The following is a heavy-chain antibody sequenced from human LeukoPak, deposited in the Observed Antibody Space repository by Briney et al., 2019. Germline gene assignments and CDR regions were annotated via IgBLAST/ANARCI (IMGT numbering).Heavy chain of an antibody. Sequence: AGGSLRLSCAASGFTFSSYWMSWVRQAPGKGLEWVANIKQDGSEKYYVYSVKSRFTISRDNVKNSLYLQMNSLRAEDTAVYYCARDKDFDYGSGSYYTIPSFDYWGQGTLVTVSS. D-gene: IGHD3-10*01. CDR3: ARDKDFDYGSGSYYTIPSFDY. CDR2: IKQDGSEK. V-gene: IGHV3-7*01. CDR1: GFTFSSYW. J-gene: IGHJ4*02.